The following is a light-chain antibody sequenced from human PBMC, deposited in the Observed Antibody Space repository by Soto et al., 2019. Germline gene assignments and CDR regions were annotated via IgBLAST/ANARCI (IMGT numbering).Light chain of an antibody. J-gene: IGKJ1*01. V-gene: IGKV2-30*02. CDR3: MQATHWPWT. CDR1: QGLVHSNGNTH. Sequence: DVVMTQSPLSLPVTLGQPATISCRSSQGLVHSNGNTHLNWLQQRPGQSPRRLIYKVSNRDSGVPDRFSGSGSGTDFTLKISRVEAEDVGVSYCMQATHWPWTFGQGTRVEI. CDR2: KVS.